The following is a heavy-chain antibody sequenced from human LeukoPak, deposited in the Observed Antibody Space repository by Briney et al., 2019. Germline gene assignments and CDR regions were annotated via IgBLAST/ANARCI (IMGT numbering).Heavy chain of an antibody. D-gene: IGHD4-23*01. Sequence: PGGSLRLSCAASGLRFSDYYVSWIRQAPGKGLEWVSYISSSSSTIYYADSVKGRFTISRDNAKNSLYLQMNSLRAEDTAVYYCAREGDTAMDENKQTTVVTRYYYMDVWGQGTLVTVSS. CDR2: ISSSSSTI. CDR1: GLRFSDYY. V-gene: IGHV3-11*04. CDR3: AREGDTAMDENKQTTVVTRYYYMDV. J-gene: IGHJ6*03.